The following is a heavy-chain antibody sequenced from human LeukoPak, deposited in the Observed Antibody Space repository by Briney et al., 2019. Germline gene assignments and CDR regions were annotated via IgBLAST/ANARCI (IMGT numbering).Heavy chain of an antibody. V-gene: IGHV4-59*12. Sequence: SETLSLTCSVSGGSISTYYWSWIRQPPGKGLEWIGYIYYTGTTNYNPSLRSRVTILVDTSKNQSSLKLSSVTAADTAVYYCARGLRLFDYWGQGTLVTVSS. CDR1: GGSISTYY. CDR3: ARGLRLFDY. CDR2: IYYTGTT. J-gene: IGHJ4*02.